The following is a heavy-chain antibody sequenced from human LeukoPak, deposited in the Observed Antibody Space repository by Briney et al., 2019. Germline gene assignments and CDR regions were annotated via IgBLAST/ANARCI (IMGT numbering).Heavy chain of an antibody. D-gene: IGHD3-3*01. CDR3: ARAPYYDIWSGYSDNYFDP. Sequence: SGTLSLTCTVSGGSINTYYWSWIRQPPGKGLEWIGYIYYSGSTKYNPSLKSRVTISVDTSKNQFSLKLNSVTTADTAVYYCARAPYYDIWSGYSDNYFDPWGQGTLVTVSS. CDR1: GGSINTYY. V-gene: IGHV4-59*01. J-gene: IGHJ5*02. CDR2: IYYSGST.